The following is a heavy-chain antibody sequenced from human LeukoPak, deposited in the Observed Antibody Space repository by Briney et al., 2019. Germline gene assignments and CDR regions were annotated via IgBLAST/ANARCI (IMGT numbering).Heavy chain of an antibody. D-gene: IGHD3-16*02. J-gene: IGHJ3*01. V-gene: IGHV3-21*01. Sequence: GGPLTLPCAASGFTFITYSMNGAPQAPGRGREGVLPFSTTSSYIYNAQSVKGRFTISRDNAKKLLYLQMKSLRAEDTALYYCAREGGRYRYHDAFDLWGQGTMVTVSS. CDR2: FSTTSSYI. CDR1: GFTFITYS. CDR3: AREGGRYRYHDAFDL.